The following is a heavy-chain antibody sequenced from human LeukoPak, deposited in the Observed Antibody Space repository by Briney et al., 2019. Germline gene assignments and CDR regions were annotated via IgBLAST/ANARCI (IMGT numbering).Heavy chain of an antibody. CDR2: ISGSGGST. CDR3: AKGAIFGVVIPENYFDY. CDR1: GFTFSNYG. D-gene: IGHD3-3*01. V-gene: IGHV3-23*01. J-gene: IGHJ4*02. Sequence: GGLRLSCAASGFTFSNYGMNWVRQAPGKGLEWVSSISGSGGSTYYADSVKGRFTISRDNSKNTLYLQMNSLRAEDTAVYYCAKGAIFGVVIPENYFDYWGQGTLVTVSS.